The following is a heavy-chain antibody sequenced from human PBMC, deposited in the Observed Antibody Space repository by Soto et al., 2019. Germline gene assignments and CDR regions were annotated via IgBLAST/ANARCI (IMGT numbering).Heavy chain of an antibody. V-gene: IGHV4-59*01. CDR2: IYYSGST. D-gene: IGHD2-21*02. CDR3: ARRKGGGDCMETYWFEP. Sequence: ETLSLTCTVSGGSISSYYWSWIRQPPGKGLEWIGYIYYSGSTNYNPSLKSRVTISVDTSKNQFSLKLSSVTAADTAVYYCARRKGGGDCMETYWFEPWGQGTLVT. CDR1: GGSISSYY. J-gene: IGHJ5*02.